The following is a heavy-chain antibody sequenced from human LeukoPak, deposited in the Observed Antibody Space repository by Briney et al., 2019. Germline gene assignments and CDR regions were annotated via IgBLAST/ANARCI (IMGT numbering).Heavy chain of an antibody. CDR2: IYTSGST. CDR1: GGYISSYY. Sequence: SETLSLTCTVSGGYISSYYWSWLRQPAGKGLEWIGRIYTSGSTNYNSSLKSRVTMSVDTSKNQFSLKLSSVTAADTAVYYCASQMGYYDSSGPARRAHYYFDYWGQGSLVTVSS. CDR3: ASQMGYYDSSGPARRAHYYFDY. J-gene: IGHJ4*02. D-gene: IGHD3-22*01. V-gene: IGHV4-4*07.